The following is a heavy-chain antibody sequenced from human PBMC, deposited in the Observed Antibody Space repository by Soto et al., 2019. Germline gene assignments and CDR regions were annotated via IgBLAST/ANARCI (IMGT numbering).Heavy chain of an antibody. D-gene: IGHD6-13*01. J-gene: IGHJ6*02. CDR2: ISGSGDST. CDR3: AKDKSSSWLTPRYYYYYGMDV. Sequence: GGSLRLSCAASGFTFSNYAMTWVRQAPGKGLEWVSAISGSGDSTFYADSVKGRFTISRDNSKNTLYLQMSSLGVEDTAVYYCAKDKSSSWLTPRYYYYYGMDVWGQGTTVTVSS. V-gene: IGHV3-23*01. CDR1: GFTFSNYA.